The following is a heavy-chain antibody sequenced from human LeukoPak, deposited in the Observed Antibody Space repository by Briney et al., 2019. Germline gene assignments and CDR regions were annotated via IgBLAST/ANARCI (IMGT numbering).Heavy chain of an antibody. CDR3: AKESRYDFWSGYLYYFDY. CDR1: GFTFSSYA. V-gene: IGHV3-23*01. CDR2: ISGSGGST. D-gene: IGHD3-3*01. J-gene: IGHJ4*02. Sequence: GGSLRLSCAASGFTFSSYAMSWVRQAPGKGLEWVSAISGSGGSTYYADSVKGRLTISRDNSKNTLYLQMSSLRAEDTAVYYCAKESRYDFWSGYLYYFDYWGQGTLVTVSS.